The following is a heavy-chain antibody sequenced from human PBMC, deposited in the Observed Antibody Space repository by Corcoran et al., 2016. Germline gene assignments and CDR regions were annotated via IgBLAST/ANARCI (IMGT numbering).Heavy chain of an antibody. Sequence: QVQLVQSGAEVKKPGASVKVSCKASGYTFTGYYMHWVRQAPGQGLEWMGWINPNSGGPNYAQKFQGRVTMTRDTSISTAYMELSRLRSDDTAVYYCARDQRWVVVEAGWRDYYYGMDGWGQGTTVTVSS. J-gene: IGHJ6*02. CDR3: ARDQRWVVVEAGWRDYYYGMDG. CDR1: GYTFTGYY. V-gene: IGHV1-2*02. D-gene: IGHD2-15*01. CDR2: INPNSGGP.